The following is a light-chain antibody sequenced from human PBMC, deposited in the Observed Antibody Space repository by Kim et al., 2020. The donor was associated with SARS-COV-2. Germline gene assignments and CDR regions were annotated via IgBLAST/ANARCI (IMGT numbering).Light chain of an antibody. Sequence: QSALTQPASVSGSPGQSITISCTGTSSDVGGYNYVSWYQLHPGKVPKLMIYDVSERPSGGSIRFSGSKSGNTASLTISGLQAEDEADYYCSSYTSSSTLVFGGGTQLTVL. CDR1: SSDVGGYNY. CDR3: SSYTSSSTLV. V-gene: IGLV2-14*01. CDR2: DVS. J-gene: IGLJ2*01.